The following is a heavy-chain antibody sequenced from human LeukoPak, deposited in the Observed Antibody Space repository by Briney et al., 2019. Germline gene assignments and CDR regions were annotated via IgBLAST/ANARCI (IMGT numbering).Heavy chain of an antibody. Sequence: SETLSLTCTVSGGSIGRSTYYWGCIRQPPGKGLEWIGNIYYSGNTYYNPSLKGRVTISVDTSKNQFSLKLSSVTAADTAIYYCARDTGGYYFDYWGQGTLVTVSS. CDR2: IYYSGNT. D-gene: IGHD2-8*02. J-gene: IGHJ4*02. CDR1: GGSIGRSTYY. V-gene: IGHV4-39*02. CDR3: ARDTGGYYFDY.